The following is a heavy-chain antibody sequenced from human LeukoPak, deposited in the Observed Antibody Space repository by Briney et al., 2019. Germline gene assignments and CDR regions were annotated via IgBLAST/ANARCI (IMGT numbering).Heavy chain of an antibody. J-gene: IGHJ4*02. CDR1: GFTFSSYS. CDR2: ISSSSSYV. CDR3: AKDKDIGVVVTSAQALDY. Sequence: GGSLRLSCAASGFTFSSYSMNWVRQAPGKGLEWVSSISSSSSYVYYADSVKGRFTISRDNSKNTLYLQMNSLRAEDTAVYYCAKDKDIGVVVTSAQALDYWGQGTLVTVSS. D-gene: IGHD3-22*01. V-gene: IGHV3-21*01.